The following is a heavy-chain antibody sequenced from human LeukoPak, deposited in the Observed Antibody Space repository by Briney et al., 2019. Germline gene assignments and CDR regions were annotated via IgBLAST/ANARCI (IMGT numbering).Heavy chain of an antibody. D-gene: IGHD1-20*01. CDR3: ARVGYNFNLGNAFDV. Sequence: GGSLRLSCAASGFTFSNYWMSWVRQAPGKGLEWVAVISHDGSPIYYADSVRGRVTISRDNSRSTLFLQMNSLRADDTGVYHCARVGYNFNLGNAFDVWGQGTVVTVSS. V-gene: IGHV3-30*03. J-gene: IGHJ3*01. CDR1: GFTFSNYW. CDR2: ISHDGSPI.